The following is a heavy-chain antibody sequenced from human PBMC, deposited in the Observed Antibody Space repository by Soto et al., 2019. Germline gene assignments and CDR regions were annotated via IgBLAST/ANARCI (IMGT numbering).Heavy chain of an antibody. CDR3: ARDARGGSSWYLDETGRHYGMDV. J-gene: IGHJ6*02. CDR1: GFTFSSYW. V-gene: IGHV3-7*05. CDR2: IKQDGSEK. Sequence: GGSLRLSCAASGFTFSSYWMSWVRQAPGKGLEWVANIKQDGSEKYYVDSVKGRFTISRDNAKNSLYLQMNSLRAEDTAVYYCARDARGGSSWYLDETGRHYGMDVWGQGTTVTVSS. D-gene: IGHD6-13*01.